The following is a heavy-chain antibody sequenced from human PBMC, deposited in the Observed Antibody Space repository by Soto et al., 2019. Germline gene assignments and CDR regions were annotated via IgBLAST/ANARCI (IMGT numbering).Heavy chain of an antibody. CDR3: AKDPLPWVYATPPYGMDV. CDR1: GFTVSSNY. J-gene: IGHJ6*02. V-gene: IGHV3-23*01. CDR2: ISGSGGST. D-gene: IGHD2-8*01. Sequence: GGSLRLSCAASGFTVSSNYMSWVRQAPGKGLEWVSAISGSGGSTYYADSVKGRFTISRDNSKNTLYLQMNSLRAEDTAVYYCAKDPLPWVYATPPYGMDVWGQGTTVTVSS.